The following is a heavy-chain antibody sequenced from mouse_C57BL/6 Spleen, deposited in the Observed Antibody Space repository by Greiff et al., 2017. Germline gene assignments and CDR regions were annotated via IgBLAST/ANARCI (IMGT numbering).Heavy chain of an antibody. D-gene: IGHD1-1*01. V-gene: IGHV1-72*01. CDR1: GYTFTSYW. CDR3: ARAFSTTVVATEFDN. CDR2: IDPNSGGT. J-gene: IGHJ2*01. Sequence: QVQLQQPGAELVKPGASVKLSCKASGYTFTSYWMHWVKQRPGRGLEWIGRIDPNSGGTKYNEKFKSKATLTVDKPSSTAYMQLSSLTSEDSAVYYCARAFSTTVVATEFDNWGQDTTLTVSS.